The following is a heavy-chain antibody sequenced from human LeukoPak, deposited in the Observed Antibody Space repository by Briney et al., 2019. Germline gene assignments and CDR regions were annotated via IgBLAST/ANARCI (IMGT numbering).Heavy chain of an antibody. V-gene: IGHV4-31*03. CDR2: IYYSGSS. CDR1: GGSISSGGYY. Sequence: SETLSLTCTVSGGSISSGGYYWSWLRQHPGKGLEWIGYIYYSGSSYYNPSLKSRATISQDTSKNQFSLKLSSVTAADTAVYYCARTSNWFDPWGQGTLVTVSS. J-gene: IGHJ5*02. CDR3: ARTSNWFDP.